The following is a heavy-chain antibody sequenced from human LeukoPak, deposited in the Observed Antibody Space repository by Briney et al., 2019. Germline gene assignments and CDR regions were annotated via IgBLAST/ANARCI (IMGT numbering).Heavy chain of an antibody. D-gene: IGHD5-12*01. CDR2: FDPEDGET. J-gene: IGHJ5*02. CDR1: GYTLTELS. Sequence: ASVKVSCKVSGYTLTELSMHRVRQAPGKGLEWMGGFDPEDGETIYAQKFQGRVTMTEDTSTDTAYMELSSLRSEDTAVYYCATWWLRLGNWFDPWGQGTLVTVSS. CDR3: ATWWLRLGNWFDP. V-gene: IGHV1-24*01.